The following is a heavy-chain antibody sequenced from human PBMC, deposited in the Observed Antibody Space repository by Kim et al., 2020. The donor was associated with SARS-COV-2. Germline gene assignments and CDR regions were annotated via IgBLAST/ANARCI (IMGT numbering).Heavy chain of an antibody. D-gene: IGHD6-13*01. CDR3: ARVGSAGALGR. V-gene: IGHV3-48*03. Sequence: MKYPDSVKSRLTISRDNAKNSVNLQINSLRVEDTAVYYCARVGSAGALGRWGQGTLVIVSS. CDR2: M. J-gene: IGHJ4*02.